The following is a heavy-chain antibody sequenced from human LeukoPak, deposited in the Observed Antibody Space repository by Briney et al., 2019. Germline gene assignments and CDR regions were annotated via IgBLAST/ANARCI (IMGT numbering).Heavy chain of an antibody. J-gene: IGHJ4*02. CDR3: AKVLGAFDY. V-gene: IGHV3-23*01. Sequence: GGSLRLSCAASGFTFSIYAMSWVRQAPGQGLEWVSAVTSGGGSTYHADSVRGRFTISRDNSKNTLYLQMNSLRAEDTAVYYCAKVLGAFDYWGQGTLVTVSS. CDR2: VTSGGGST. CDR1: GFTFSIYA. D-gene: IGHD2/OR15-2a*01.